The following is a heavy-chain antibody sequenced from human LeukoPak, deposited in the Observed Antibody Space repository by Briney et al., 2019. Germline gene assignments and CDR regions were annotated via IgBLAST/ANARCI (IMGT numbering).Heavy chain of an antibody. CDR1: GFSFSTYW. Sequence: GGSLRLSCAASGFSFSTYWMSWVRQAPGKGQEWVANIKQDGSDKYYVDSVKGRSTISRDNAKNSLFLQMNSLRAEDTAVYYCSRGGGTTVTTANFDLWGRGTLVTVSS. CDR3: SRGGGTTVTTANFDL. CDR2: IKQDGSDK. J-gene: IGHJ2*01. V-gene: IGHV3-7*01. D-gene: IGHD4-17*01.